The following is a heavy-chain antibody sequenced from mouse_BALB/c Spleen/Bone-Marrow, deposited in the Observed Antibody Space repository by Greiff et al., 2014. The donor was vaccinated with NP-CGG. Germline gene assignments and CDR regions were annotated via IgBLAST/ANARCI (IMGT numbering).Heavy chain of an antibody. Sequence: EVQLQQSGPELVKPGASVKMSCKASGYTFTSYVMHWVKQKPGQGLEWIGHINPYNDGTKYNEKFKGKATLTSDKSSSTAYMEPSSLTSEDSAVYYCARDGDYDWFAYWGQGTLVTVSA. J-gene: IGHJ3*01. D-gene: IGHD2-4*01. CDR3: ARDGDYDWFAY. V-gene: IGHV1-14*01. CDR2: INPYNDGT. CDR1: GYTFTSYV.